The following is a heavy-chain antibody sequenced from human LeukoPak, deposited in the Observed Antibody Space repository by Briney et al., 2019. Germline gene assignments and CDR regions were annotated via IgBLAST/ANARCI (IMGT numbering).Heavy chain of an antibody. CDR1: GFTFSSYA. D-gene: IGHD2-2*01. J-gene: IGHJ4*02. CDR3: ARDPSSGYQLLPFDY. V-gene: IGHV3-30*04. CDR2: ISYDGSNK. Sequence: GGSLRLSCAASGFTFSSYAMHWVRQAPGKGLEWVAVISYDGSNKYYADSVKGRFTISRDNSKNTLYLQMNSLRAEDTAVYYCARDPSSGYQLLPFDYWGQGTLVTVSS.